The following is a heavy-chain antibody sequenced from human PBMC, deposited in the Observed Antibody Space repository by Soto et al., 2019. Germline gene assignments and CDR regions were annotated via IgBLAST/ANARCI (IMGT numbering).Heavy chain of an antibody. CDR1: GGSISKYY. J-gene: IGHJ4*02. CDR2: IYYSGST. Sequence: SETLSLTCTVSGGSISKYYWSWIRQSPGKGLEWIGYIYYSGSTKYNPSLKSRVTISVDRSKNQFSLKLSSVTAADTAVYYCARGQVVAAQHWGQGTLVTVSS. D-gene: IGHD2-15*01. V-gene: IGHV4-59*12. CDR3: ARGQVVAAQH.